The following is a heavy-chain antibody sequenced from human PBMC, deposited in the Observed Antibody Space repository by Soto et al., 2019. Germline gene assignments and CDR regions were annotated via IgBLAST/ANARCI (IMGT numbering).Heavy chain of an antibody. J-gene: IGHJ5*02. CDR2: ISGSGGST. D-gene: IGHD3-3*01. V-gene: IGHV3-23*01. Sequence: PGGSLRLSCAASGFTFSSYAMSWVRQAPGKGLEWVSAISGSGGSTYSADSAKGRFTISRDNSKYTLYLQMNSLRAEDTAVYYCAKDYDFWSGYIWFVTWGQGTLVTASS. CDR3: AKDYDFWSGYIWFVT. CDR1: GFTFSSYA.